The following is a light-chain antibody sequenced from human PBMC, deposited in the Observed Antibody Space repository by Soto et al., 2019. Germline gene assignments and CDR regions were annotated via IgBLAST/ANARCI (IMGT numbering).Light chain of an antibody. Sequence: AIRMTQSPSSFSASTGDRVTITCRASQGISSYLAWYQQKPGKAPKLLIYAASTLQSGVPSRFSGSGSGTDFTLTISCLQSEDFATYYCQQYSSYPGFGQGTKLEIK. CDR2: AAS. V-gene: IGKV1-8*01. J-gene: IGKJ2*01. CDR3: QQYSSYPG. CDR1: QGISSY.